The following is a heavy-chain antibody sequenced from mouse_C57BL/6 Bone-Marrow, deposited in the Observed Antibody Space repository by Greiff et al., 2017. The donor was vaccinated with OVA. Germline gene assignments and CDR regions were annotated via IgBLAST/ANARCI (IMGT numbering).Heavy chain of an antibody. CDR1: GFTFSDYG. Sequence: EVHLVESGGGLVKPGGSLKLSCAASGFTFSDYGMHWVRQAPEKGLEWVAYISSGSSTIYYADTVKGRFTISRDNAKNTLFLQMTSLRSEDTAMYYCASKGYYGNFYWYFDVWGTGTTVTVSS. D-gene: IGHD2-1*01. V-gene: IGHV5-17*01. J-gene: IGHJ1*03. CDR3: ASKGYYGNFYWYFDV. CDR2: ISSGSSTI.